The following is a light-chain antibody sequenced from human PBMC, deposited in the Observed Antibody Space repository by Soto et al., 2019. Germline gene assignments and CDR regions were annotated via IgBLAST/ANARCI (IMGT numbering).Light chain of an antibody. V-gene: IGLV2-14*01. CDR3: SSYTSICTLV. Sequence: QSVLTQPASVSGSPGQSITISCTGTSSDVGGYNYVSWYQQHPGKAPKLMIYDVSNRPSGVSNRFSGSKSGNTASLTISGLQAEVFAGYYCSSYTSICTLVFGTGTKVPVL. J-gene: IGLJ1*01. CDR1: SSDVGGYNY. CDR2: DVS.